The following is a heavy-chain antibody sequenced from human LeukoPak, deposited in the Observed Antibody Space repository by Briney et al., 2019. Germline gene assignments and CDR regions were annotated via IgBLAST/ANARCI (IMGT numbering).Heavy chain of an antibody. Sequence: GGSLRLSCAVSGFTFSSYAMHWVRQAPGKGLEWVAVMSYDGSKKYYADSAEGRFTILRDNSKNTVFLQMNSLRAEDTAVYYCARGESYRFDYWGQGTLVTVSS. V-gene: IGHV3-30-3*01. CDR3: ARGESYRFDY. J-gene: IGHJ4*02. CDR2: MSYDGSKK. D-gene: IGHD1-26*01. CDR1: GFTFSSYA.